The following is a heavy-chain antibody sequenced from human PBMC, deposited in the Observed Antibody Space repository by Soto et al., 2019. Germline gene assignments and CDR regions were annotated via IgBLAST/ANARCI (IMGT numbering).Heavy chain of an antibody. CDR3: ARQSQLWSNYYYGMDV. CDR1: GYSFTSYW. J-gene: IGHJ6*02. CDR2: IDPSDSYT. Sequence: EVQLVQSGAEVKKPGESLRISCKGSGYSFTSYWISWVRQMPGKGLEWMGRIDPSDSYTNYSPSFQGHVTISADKSISTAYLQWSSLKASDTAMYYCARQSQLWSNYYYGMDVWGQGTTVTVSS. V-gene: IGHV5-10-1*03. D-gene: IGHD5-18*01.